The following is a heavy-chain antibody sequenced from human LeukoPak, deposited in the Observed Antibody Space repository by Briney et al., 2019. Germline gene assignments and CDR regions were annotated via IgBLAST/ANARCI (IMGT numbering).Heavy chain of an antibody. J-gene: IGHJ4*02. CDR3: ARDSGYYGSANYFDY. CDR1: GFTFSSYG. Sequence: GGSLRLSCAASGFTFSSYGMHWVRQAPGKGLEWVAVIWYDGSNKYYADSVKGRFTISRDNSKNTLYLQMNSLRAEDTAVYYCARDSGYYGSANYFDYWGREPWSPSPQ. CDR2: IWYDGSNK. D-gene: IGHD3-10*01. V-gene: IGHV3-33*01.